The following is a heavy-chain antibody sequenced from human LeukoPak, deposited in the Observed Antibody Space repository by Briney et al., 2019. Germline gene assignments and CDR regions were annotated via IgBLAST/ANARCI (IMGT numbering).Heavy chain of an antibody. V-gene: IGHV1-2*02. CDR1: GYTFTDYY. CDR3: ARERNSGDYGNAFDV. J-gene: IGHJ3*01. Sequence: ASVKVSCKTSGYTFTDYYIHWLRPAPGQGLEWMGWINPKRDITTYSQKFQGRVTMTRDTSITTAYMELSRLRSDDTRIYYCARERNSGDYGNAFDVWGQGTKVTVS. D-gene: IGHD4-17*01. CDR2: INPKRDIT.